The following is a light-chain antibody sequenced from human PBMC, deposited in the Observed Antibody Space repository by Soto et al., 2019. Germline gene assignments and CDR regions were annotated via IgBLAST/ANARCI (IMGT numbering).Light chain of an antibody. Sequence: DIQMTQSPSTLSASVRDRATITCRASQRISSWLAWYQQRPGKAPNLLIYKTSTLESGVPSRFSGSVSGTEFTLPVSSLQPDDFATCYCQQYDSYPLTCGGGTKVEIK. CDR1: QRISSW. CDR3: QQYDSYPLT. V-gene: IGKV1-5*03. J-gene: IGKJ4*01. CDR2: KTS.